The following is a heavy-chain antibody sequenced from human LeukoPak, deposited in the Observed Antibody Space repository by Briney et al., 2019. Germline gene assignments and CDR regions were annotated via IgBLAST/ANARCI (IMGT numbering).Heavy chain of an antibody. CDR2: ITGGGRST. CDR1: GFTFSNYA. J-gene: IGHJ4*02. Sequence: GSLRLSFAASGFTFSNYAMSCVRQVPGKGLEWVAAITGGGRSTFHADSVKGRFTISRDNSENTLYLQMNTLRADDTALYFCVKGSGAARPYYFDYWGQGTLVTVSS. CDR3: VKGSGAARPYYFDY. V-gene: IGHV3-23*01. D-gene: IGHD6-6*01.